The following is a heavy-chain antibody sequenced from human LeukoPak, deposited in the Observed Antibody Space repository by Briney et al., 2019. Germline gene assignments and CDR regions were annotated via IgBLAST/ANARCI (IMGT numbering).Heavy chain of an antibody. Sequence: SETLSLTCTVSDGSISSSLYYWAWIRQPPGKGLEWIGSIYSSGSTYYNPSLKTRVTISVDTSKKQFSLTLSSVAAADTAVYYCARQRNYDFGYWGQGTLVTVSS. D-gene: IGHD3-3*01. CDR1: DGSISSSLYY. J-gene: IGHJ4*02. V-gene: IGHV4-39*01. CDR3: ARQRNYDFGY. CDR2: IYSSGST.